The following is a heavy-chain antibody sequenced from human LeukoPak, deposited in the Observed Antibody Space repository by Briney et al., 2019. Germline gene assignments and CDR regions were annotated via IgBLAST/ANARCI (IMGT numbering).Heavy chain of an antibody. CDR2: IRPDASAK. V-gene: IGHV3-7*05. CDR1: GFTFSGQY. CDR3: ARAEHYNNRKGAVGVYFDF. J-gene: IGHJ2*01. D-gene: IGHD3-22*01. Sequence: PGGSLRLSCLASGFTFSGQYMSWVRQAPGKGLEWVANIRPDASAKISVDSEKGRFLISRDNAQNALFLKMDSRRLEHAVVYFCARAEHYNNRKGAVGVYFDFWGRGTLVTVSS.